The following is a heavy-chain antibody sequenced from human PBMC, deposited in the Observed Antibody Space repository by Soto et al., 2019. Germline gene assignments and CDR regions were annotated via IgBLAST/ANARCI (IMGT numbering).Heavy chain of an antibody. CDR2: ISHSGST. V-gene: IGHV4-31*03. CDR1: GGSISSAANY. CDR3: AREYTYGSNFFDC. D-gene: IGHD5-18*01. Sequence: QVQLQESGPGLVKPSQTLSLSCTVSGGSISSAANYWSWIRQHPGKGLEWIGYISHSGSTYYTPSLKSRVIISADTSKNQFSLNFTSVTAADTAVYYCAREYTYGSNFFDCWGQGALVTVSS. J-gene: IGHJ4*02.